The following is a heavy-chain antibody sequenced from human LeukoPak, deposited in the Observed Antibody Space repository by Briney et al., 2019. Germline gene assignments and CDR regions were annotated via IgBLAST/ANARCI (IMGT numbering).Heavy chain of an antibody. D-gene: IGHD1-14*01. V-gene: IGHV3-15*01. Sequence: GGSLRLSCEASGFTFRNAWMSWVRQAPGKGLEWVGRIKGESDGGTIDYAAPVKGRVTISRDDSKKTVYLQMSSLTTEDTAVYYCNTAGIVWGQGTTVTVSS. J-gene: IGHJ6*02. CDR1: GFTFRNAW. CDR3: NTAGIV. CDR2: IKGESDGGTI.